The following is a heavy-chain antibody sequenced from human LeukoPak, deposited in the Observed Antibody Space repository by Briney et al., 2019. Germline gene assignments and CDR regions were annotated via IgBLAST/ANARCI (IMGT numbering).Heavy chain of an antibody. J-gene: IGHJ5*02. CDR2: IYYSGST. V-gene: IGHV4-59*01. D-gene: IGHD5-18*01. CDR1: GGSISSYY. CDR3: ARDRLSYGDANWFDP. Sequence: PSETLSLTCTVSGGSISSYYWSWIRQSPGKGLEWIGYIYYSGSTNYNPSLKSRVTISVDTSKNQFSLKLSSVTAADTAVYYCARDRLSYGDANWFDPWGQGTLVTVSS.